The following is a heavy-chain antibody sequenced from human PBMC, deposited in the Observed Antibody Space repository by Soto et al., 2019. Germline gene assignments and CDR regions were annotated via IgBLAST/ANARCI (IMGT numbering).Heavy chain of an antibody. CDR2: INPSGGST. V-gene: IGHV1-46*01. D-gene: IGHD5-12*01. CDR3: ARGGATIKLDY. CDR1: GGTFSSYA. Sequence: ASVKVSCKASGGTFSSYAISWVRQAPGQGLEWMGIINPSGGSTSYAQKFQGRVTMTRDTSTSTVYMELSSLRSEDTAVYYCARGGATIKLDYWGQGTLVTVSS. J-gene: IGHJ4*02.